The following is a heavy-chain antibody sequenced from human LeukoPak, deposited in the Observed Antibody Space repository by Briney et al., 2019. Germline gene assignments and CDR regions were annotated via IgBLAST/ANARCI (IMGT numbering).Heavy chain of an antibody. Sequence: SETLSLTCTMSGASISTYYWSCIRQPPRKGLEWIGYIYNSGTTNYNPSLKSQATISVDTSKNQFSLKLSSVTAADTAVYYCARGVRYYYGMDVWGLGTTVTVSS. CDR1: GASISTYY. CDR3: ARGVRYYYGMDV. V-gene: IGHV4-59*01. J-gene: IGHJ6*02. CDR2: IYNSGTT.